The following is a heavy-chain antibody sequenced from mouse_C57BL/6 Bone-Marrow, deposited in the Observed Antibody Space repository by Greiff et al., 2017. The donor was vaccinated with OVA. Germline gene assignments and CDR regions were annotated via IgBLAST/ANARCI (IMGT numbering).Heavy chain of an antibody. CDR1: GYTFTSYG. D-gene: IGHD1-1*01. V-gene: IGHV1-81*01. CDR3: ARKSYYYGSSPWFAY. CDR2: IYPRSGNT. J-gene: IGHJ3*01. Sequence: VQLQQSGAELARPGASVTLSCKASGYTFTSYGISWVKQRTGQGLEWIGEIYPRSGNTYYNEKFKGKATLTADKSSSTAYMELRSLTSEDSAVYFCARKSYYYGSSPWFAYWGQGTLVTVSA.